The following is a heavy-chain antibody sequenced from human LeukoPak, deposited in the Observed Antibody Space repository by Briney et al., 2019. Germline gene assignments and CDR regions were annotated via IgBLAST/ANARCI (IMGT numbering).Heavy chain of an antibody. CDR2: IIPIFGTA. Sequence: VASVKVSCKASGGTFSSYAISWVRQAPGQGLEWMGGIIPIFGTANYAQKFQGRVTITADESTSTAYMELSSLRSEDTAVYYCARGLLGDYRDYWGQGTLVTVSS. V-gene: IGHV1-69*01. J-gene: IGHJ4*02. CDR1: GGTFSSYA. D-gene: IGHD4-17*01. CDR3: ARGLLGDYRDY.